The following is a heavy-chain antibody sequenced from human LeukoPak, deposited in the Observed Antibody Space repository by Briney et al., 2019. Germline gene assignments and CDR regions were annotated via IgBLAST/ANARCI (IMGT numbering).Heavy chain of an antibody. CDR2: INPNSGGT. J-gene: IGHJ4*02. Sequence: ASVTVSFTSSGYTFTVYYMHWVRQAPGQGLEWMGWINPNSGGTNYAQKFQGRVTMTRDTSISTAYMELSRLRSDDTAVYYCARDYYDSSGAGMYWGQGTLVTVSS. D-gene: IGHD3-22*01. CDR1: GYTFTVYY. CDR3: ARDYYDSSGAGMY. V-gene: IGHV1-2*02.